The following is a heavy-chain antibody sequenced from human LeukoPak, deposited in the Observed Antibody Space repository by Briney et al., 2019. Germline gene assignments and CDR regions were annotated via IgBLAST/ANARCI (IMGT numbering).Heavy chain of an antibody. V-gene: IGHV3-21*01. Sequence: GRSLRLSCAASGFTFSSYSMNWVRQAPGKGLEWVSSISSSSSYIYYADSVKGRFTISRDNAKNSLYLQMNSLRAEDTAVYYCASKEVGATFDYWGQGTLVTVSS. D-gene: IGHD1-26*01. J-gene: IGHJ4*02. CDR2: ISSSSSYI. CDR1: GFTFSSYS. CDR3: ASKEVGATFDY.